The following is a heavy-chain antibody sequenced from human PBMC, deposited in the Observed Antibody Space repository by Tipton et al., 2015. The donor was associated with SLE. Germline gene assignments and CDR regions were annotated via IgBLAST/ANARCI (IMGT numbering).Heavy chain of an antibody. J-gene: IGHJ5*02. D-gene: IGHD5-12*01. Sequence: TLSLTCAVPGGSISSSNWWTWVRQPPGKRLEWIGHVHSSGSTNYNPSLKSRVTMSLDTSKNQFSLTMSSVTAADTAVYYCATSGYDSLSWFGPWGQGTPVTVSS. CDR2: VHSSGST. V-gene: IGHV4-4*02. CDR3: ATSGYDSLSWFGP. CDR1: GGSISSSNW.